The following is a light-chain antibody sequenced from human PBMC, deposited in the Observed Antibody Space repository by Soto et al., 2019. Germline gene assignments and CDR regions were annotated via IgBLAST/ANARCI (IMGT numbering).Light chain of an antibody. CDR2: DVT. CDR1: STDVGGYNY. CDR3: SSYRSSSTLGV. V-gene: IGLV2-14*03. Sequence: QSALTQPASVSGSPGQSITISCTGTSTDVGGYNYASWYQQHPGKAPKLMIYDVTNRPSGVSNRFSGSKSGNTASLTISGLLADDEADYYCSSYRSSSTLGVFGTGTKVTV. J-gene: IGLJ1*01.